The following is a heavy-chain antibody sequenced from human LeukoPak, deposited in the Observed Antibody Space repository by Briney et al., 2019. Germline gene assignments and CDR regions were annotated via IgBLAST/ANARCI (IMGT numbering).Heavy chain of an antibody. J-gene: IGHJ4*02. D-gene: IGHD3-10*01. V-gene: IGHV4-59*01. CDR1: GGSISNYY. Sequence: SETLSLTCTVSGGSISNYYWSWIRQPPGKGLEWIGYIYYSGYTNYNPSLKSRVTISVDTSKNQFSLKLSSVTAADTAVYYCARAIFGSGSYGYYFDYWGQGTLVTVSS. CDR3: ARAIFGSGSYGYYFDY. CDR2: IYYSGYT.